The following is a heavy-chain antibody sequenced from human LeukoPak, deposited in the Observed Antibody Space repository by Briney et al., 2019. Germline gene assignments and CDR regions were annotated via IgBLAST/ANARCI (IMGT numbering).Heavy chain of an antibody. CDR1: GYTFPSYG. CDR3: ARDRVDSSSWYRQVPFDY. D-gene: IGHD6-13*01. J-gene: IGHJ4*02. V-gene: IGHV1-18*01. Sequence: GASVKVSCKASGYTFPSYGISWVRQAPGQGLEWMGWISSYNGNTNYAQNLQGRVTMTTDTSTSTAYMELRSLRSDDTAVYYCARDRVDSSSWYRQVPFDYWGQGTLVTVSS. CDR2: ISSYNGNT.